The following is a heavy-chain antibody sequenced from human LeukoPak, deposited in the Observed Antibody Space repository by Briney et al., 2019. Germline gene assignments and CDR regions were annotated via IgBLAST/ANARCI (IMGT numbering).Heavy chain of an antibody. CDR1: GGSISSSSYY. CDR2: IYYSGST. Sequence: PSATLSLTCTVSGGSISSSSYYWGWIRQPPGKGLAWIGSIYYSGSTYYNPSLKSRVTISVDTSKNQFSLKLTSVTAADTAVYYCARGVNSGYFDYCGQGTLVTVSS. J-gene: IGHJ4*02. D-gene: IGHD1-26*01. V-gene: IGHV4-39*07. CDR3: ARGVNSGYFDY.